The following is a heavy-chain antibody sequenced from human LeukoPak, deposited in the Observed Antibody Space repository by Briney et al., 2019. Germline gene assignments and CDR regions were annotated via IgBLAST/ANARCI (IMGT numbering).Heavy chain of an antibody. Sequence: GSLRLSCAASGFTFSSFAMSWVRQPPGKGLEWIGEINHTGGTNYNPSLKSRVTISVDTSKNQFSLKLSSVTAADTAVYYCASIYDSSGHYYVVRDYWGQGTLVTVSS. CDR2: INHTGGT. V-gene: IGHV4-34*01. CDR3: ASIYDSSGHYYVVRDY. D-gene: IGHD3-22*01. J-gene: IGHJ4*02. CDR1: GFTFSSFA.